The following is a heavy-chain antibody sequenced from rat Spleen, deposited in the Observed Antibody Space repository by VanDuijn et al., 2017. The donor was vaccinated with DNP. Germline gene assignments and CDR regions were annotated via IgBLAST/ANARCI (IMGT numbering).Heavy chain of an antibody. V-gene: IGHV2-15*01. J-gene: IGHJ2*01. CDR3: TREVAPFDF. CDR1: GFSLTSYT. Sequence: QVRLKESGPGLVQPSQTLSLTCTVSGFSLTSYTVSWVRPPPGKGLEWVGAIWSGGSTDYNSALKSRLSISRDTSKSQVFLKMNSLQTEDTAIYFCTREVAPFDFWGQGITVTVSS. CDR2: IWSGGST.